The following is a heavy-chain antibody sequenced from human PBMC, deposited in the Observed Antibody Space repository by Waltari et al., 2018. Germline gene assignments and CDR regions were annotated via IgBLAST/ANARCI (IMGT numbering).Heavy chain of an antibody. CDR3: ARSSGVVTAFDY. CDR2: ISYDGSNK. V-gene: IGHV3-30-3*01. Sequence: QVQLVESGGGVVQPGRSLRLSCAASGFTFSSYAMHWVRQAPGKGLEWVAVISYDGSNKYYADSVKGRFTISRDNSKNTLYLQMNSLRAEDTAVYYCARSSGVVTAFDYWGQGTLVTVSS. D-gene: IGHD3-3*01. CDR1: GFTFSSYA. J-gene: IGHJ4*02.